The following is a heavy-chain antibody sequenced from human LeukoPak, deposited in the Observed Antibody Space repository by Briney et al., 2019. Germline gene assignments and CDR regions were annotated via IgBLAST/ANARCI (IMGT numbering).Heavy chain of an antibody. CDR1: GFTFSSYS. D-gene: IGHD2-21*02. V-gene: IGHV3-21*01. Sequence: PGGFLRLSCAASGFTFSSYSMNWVRPAPGKGLEWVSSISSSSTYIYYADSVKGRFTISRGNAKNSLYLQMNSLRAEDTAVYYCAREGVVVTATHYYYYYYMDVWGKGTTVTVSS. CDR2: ISSSSTYI. J-gene: IGHJ6*03. CDR3: AREGVVVTATHYYYYYYMDV.